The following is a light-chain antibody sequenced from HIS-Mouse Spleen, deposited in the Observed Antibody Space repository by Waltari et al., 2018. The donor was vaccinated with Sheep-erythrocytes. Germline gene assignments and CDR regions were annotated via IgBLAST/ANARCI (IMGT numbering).Light chain of an antibody. V-gene: IGKV3-11*01. J-gene: IGKJ2*01. CDR2: DAS. Sequence: EIVLTQSPATLSLSPGXRATLSCRASKSVSSYLAWYQQKPGQAPRLLIYDASNRATGIPARFSGSGSGTDFTLTISSLEPEDFAVYYCQQRSNXYTFGQGTKLEIK. CDR3: QQRSNXYT. CDR1: KSVSSY.